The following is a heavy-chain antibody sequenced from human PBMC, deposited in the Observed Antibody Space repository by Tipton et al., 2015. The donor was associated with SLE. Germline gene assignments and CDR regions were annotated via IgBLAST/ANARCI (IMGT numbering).Heavy chain of an antibody. D-gene: IGHD3-16*01. CDR3: ARSDGGY. V-gene: IGHV4-59*01. J-gene: IGHJ4*02. Sequence: TLSLTCNVSGVSISSSYWSWIRQPPGKGLEWIGYIHSSGSTNYNSSLESRVTISIDTSRNQFSLKLTSVTAADTAVYYCARSDGGYWGQGTLVTVSS. CDR1: GVSISSSY. CDR2: IHSSGST.